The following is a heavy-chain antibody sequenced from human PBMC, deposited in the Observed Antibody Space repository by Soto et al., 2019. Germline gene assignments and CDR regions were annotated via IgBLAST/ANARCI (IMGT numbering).Heavy chain of an antibody. CDR3: ARGDFWGAYHSQSSYYKYGMDV. V-gene: IGHV5-51*01. D-gene: IGHD3-3*01. CDR2: IYPGDSDT. J-gene: IGHJ6*02. Sequence: PGESLKISCKASGYSFSSYWIGWVRQMPGKGLEWMGIIYPGDSDTRYSPSFQGQVTISADKATNTAYVQWSSLKASDTAIYYWARGDFWGAYHSQSSYYKYGMDVWGQGTTVTVS. CDR1: GYSFSSYW.